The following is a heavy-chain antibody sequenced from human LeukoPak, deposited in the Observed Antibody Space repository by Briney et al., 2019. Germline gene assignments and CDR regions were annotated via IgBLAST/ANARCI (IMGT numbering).Heavy chain of an antibody. CDR2: ISDGGATT. Sequence: GGSLTLSCAASGFIYHCYAISWVRQAPGEGLEWVTSISDGGATTLHPDSVKVRFPLSRESSKNALYLQMNSLRAEDTAICYCASALGVGGAGAAAYWGQGTLVTVSS. J-gene: IGHJ4*02. CDR1: GFIYHCYA. CDR3: ASALGVGGAGAAAY. V-gene: IGHV3-23*01. D-gene: IGHD1-26*01.